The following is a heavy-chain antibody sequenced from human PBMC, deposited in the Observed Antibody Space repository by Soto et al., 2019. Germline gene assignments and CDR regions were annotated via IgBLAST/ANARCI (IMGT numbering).Heavy chain of an antibody. V-gene: IGHV3-23*01. CDR1: GFTFNMYA. Sequence: GGSLRLSCAASGFTFNMYAMIWVRQAPGKGLEWVSGIGGSGANTYYADFVKGRFTISRDNSKNTLYLQMDSLRAEDTAIYYCARTITGYFWAGAYWGQGTLVTVSS. CDR2: IGGSGANT. J-gene: IGHJ4*02. D-gene: IGHD1-1*01. CDR3: ARTITGYFWAGAY.